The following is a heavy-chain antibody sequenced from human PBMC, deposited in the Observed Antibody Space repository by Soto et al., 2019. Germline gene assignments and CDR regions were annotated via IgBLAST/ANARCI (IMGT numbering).Heavy chain of an antibody. Sequence: QVQLVQSGPEVKKPGASVKVSCKTSGYTFTSSGISWVRQAPGQGLEWMGWISANNGNTNYAQIVQGRATMTTDTSTSTDYMELRSLRTDDTAVYYCARCGNWNYASDSWGQGTLVTVAS. CDR2: ISANNGNT. D-gene: IGHD1-7*01. V-gene: IGHV1-18*01. J-gene: IGHJ4*02. CDR1: GYTFTSSG. CDR3: ARCGNWNYASDS.